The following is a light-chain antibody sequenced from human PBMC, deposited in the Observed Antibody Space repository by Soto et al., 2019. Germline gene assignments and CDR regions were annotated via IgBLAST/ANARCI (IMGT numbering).Light chain of an antibody. J-gene: IGKJ4*01. CDR1: QSVLCSSNNKNY. V-gene: IGKV4-1*01. CDR3: QQYYSSPLT. CDR2: WAS. Sequence: DIVMTQSPDSLAVSLGERATINCKSSQSVLCSSNNKNYLAWYQQKPGQPPRLLIYWASTRESGVPDRFSGSGSGTDFTLTISSLQAEDVAFYYCQQYYSSPLTFGGGTKVEIK.